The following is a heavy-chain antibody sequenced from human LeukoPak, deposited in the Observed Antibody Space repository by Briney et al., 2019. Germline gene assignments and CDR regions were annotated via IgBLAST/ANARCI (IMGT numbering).Heavy chain of an antibody. V-gene: IGHV4-31*03. CDR3: SRDVDY. CDR2: IYYSGST. CDR1: SGSISSGGYY. J-gene: IGHJ4*02. Sequence: SQTLSLTCTVSSGSISSGGYYWSWIRQHPGKGLEWIGYIYYSGSTYYNPSLKSRVTISVDTSKNQVSLNLSSVTAADTAVQYCSRDVDYWGQGTLVTVSS.